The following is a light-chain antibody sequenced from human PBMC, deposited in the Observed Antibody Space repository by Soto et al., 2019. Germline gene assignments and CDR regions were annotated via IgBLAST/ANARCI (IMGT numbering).Light chain of an antibody. J-gene: IGKJ4*01. Sequence: EIVLTQSPATLSLSPGERATLSCRASQSVSNYLIWYQQKPAQAPRLLIYDAFNRATGIPARFSGSGSGTDFTLTISSLDPEDFAVYYCQQRAQWPITFGGGTKVEIK. CDR3: QQRAQWPIT. CDR2: DAF. V-gene: IGKV3-11*01. CDR1: QSVSNY.